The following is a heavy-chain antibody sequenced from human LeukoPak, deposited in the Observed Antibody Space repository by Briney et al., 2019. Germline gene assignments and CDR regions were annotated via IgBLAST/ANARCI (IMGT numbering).Heavy chain of an antibody. CDR3: AKVIVEAEEYYYYAMDV. CDR2: ISGSGGTT. V-gene: IGHV3-23*01. Sequence: PGGSLRLSCAASGFTFSSYAMSWVRQAPGKGLEWVSAISGSGGTTHHAASLKGRFTISRDNSKNTLYLQMHSLRAEDTAVYHCAKVIVEAEEYYYYAMDVWGQGTTVTVSS. D-gene: IGHD2/OR15-2a*01. CDR1: GFTFSSYA. J-gene: IGHJ6*02.